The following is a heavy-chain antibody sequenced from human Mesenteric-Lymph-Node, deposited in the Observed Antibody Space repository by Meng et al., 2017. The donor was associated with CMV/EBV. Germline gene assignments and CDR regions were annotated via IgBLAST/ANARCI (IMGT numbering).Heavy chain of an antibody. CDR1: GFTFSNSD. Sequence: GESLKISCAASGFTFSNSDMNWVRQAPGKGLEWVSGVSWNGSRTHYADSVKGRFIISRDNSRNFLYQQMNSLRPEDMAVYYCARDQAGTPMGWFDSWGQGTLVTVSS. J-gene: IGHJ5*01. D-gene: IGHD3-10*01. CDR3: ARDQAGTPMGWFDS. CDR2: VSWNGSRT. V-gene: IGHV3-19*01.